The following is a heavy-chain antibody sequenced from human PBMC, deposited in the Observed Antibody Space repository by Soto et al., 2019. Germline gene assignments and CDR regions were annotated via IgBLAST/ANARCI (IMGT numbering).Heavy chain of an antibody. J-gene: IGHJ5*02. CDR1: GGSISSGGYY. D-gene: IGHD3-22*01. Sequence: SETLSLTCTVSGGSISSGGYYWAWIRQPPGEGLEWIGSIYHTGNAYYNPSLKSRVTIFVDTSKNQFSLKLTSVTAADTALYYCARDYFDSSDYTTNSFDPWGQGALVTVSS. CDR2: IYHTGNA. V-gene: IGHV4-39*01. CDR3: ARDYFDSSDYTTNSFDP.